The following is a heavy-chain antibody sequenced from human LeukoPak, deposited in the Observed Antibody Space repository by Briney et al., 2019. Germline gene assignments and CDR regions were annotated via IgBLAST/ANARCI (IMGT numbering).Heavy chain of an antibody. J-gene: IGHJ4*02. Sequence: ASVKVSCKASGGTFSSYAISWVRQAPGQGLEWMGGIIPIFGTANYAQKFLGRVTITTDESTSTAYMELSSLRSEDTAVYYCASPYYDSSGPLGYWGQGTLVTVSS. D-gene: IGHD3-22*01. CDR3: ASPYYDSSGPLGY. CDR1: GGTFSSYA. CDR2: IIPIFGTA. V-gene: IGHV1-69*05.